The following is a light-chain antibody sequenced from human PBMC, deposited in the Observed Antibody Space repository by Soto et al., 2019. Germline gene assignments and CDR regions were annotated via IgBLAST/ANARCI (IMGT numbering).Light chain of an antibody. CDR1: QDISNY. CDR2: DAS. J-gene: IGKJ5*01. V-gene: IGKV1-33*01. CDR3: QQYDNFPRAIN. Sequence: DIQMTQSPPSLSASVGDRVTIACQASQDISNYLHWYQQKPGKAPKLLIYDASNLETGVPSRFSGSGSGTDFTFTISSLQPEDIATYYCQQYDNFPRAINFGQGTRLET.